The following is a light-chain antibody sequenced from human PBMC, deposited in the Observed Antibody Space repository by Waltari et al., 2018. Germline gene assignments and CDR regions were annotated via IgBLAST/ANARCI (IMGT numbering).Light chain of an antibody. J-gene: IGKJ2*01. Sequence: DVVMTQSPLSLPITPGQPASMTCQSSQSLLHSNGNTYLSWFLQKPGQPPRRLIYLVSNRDSGVPDRFSGSGTGTTFTLKISRIEAEDVGVYFCMQGTHSPYTFGQGTKVEIK. CDR2: LVS. V-gene: IGKV2-30*02. CDR1: QSLLHSNGNTY. CDR3: MQGTHSPYT.